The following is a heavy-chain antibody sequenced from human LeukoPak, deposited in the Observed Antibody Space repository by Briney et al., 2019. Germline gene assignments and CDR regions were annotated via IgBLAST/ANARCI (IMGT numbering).Heavy chain of an antibody. CDR2: ISGSGGST. V-gene: IGHV3-23*01. CDR1: GFTFSSYA. D-gene: IGHD5-18*01. Sequence: PGGSVRLSCAASGFTFSSYAMSWVRQAPGKGLEWVSAISGSGGSTYYADSVKGRFTISRDNSRNTLYLQMNSLRAEDTAVYYCARLDTAMDYSAFDIWGQGTMVTVSS. CDR3: ARLDTAMDYSAFDI. J-gene: IGHJ3*02.